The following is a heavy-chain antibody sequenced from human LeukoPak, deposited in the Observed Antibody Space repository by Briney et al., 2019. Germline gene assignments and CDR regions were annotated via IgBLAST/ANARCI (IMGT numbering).Heavy chain of an antibody. CDR2: IYTSGST. Sequence: SETLSLTCTVSGGSISSYYWSWIRQPAGKGLEWIGRIYTSGSTNYNPSLKSRVTMSVDTSKNQFSLKLSSVTAADTAVYYCARAVQGVTIFGVVDYWYFDLWGRGTLVTVSS. CDR1: GGSISSYY. D-gene: IGHD3-3*01. V-gene: IGHV4-4*07. CDR3: ARAVQGVTIFGVVDYWYFDL. J-gene: IGHJ2*01.